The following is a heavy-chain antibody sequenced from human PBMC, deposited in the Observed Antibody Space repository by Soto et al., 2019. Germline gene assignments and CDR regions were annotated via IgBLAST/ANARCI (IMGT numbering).Heavy chain of an antibody. CDR3: QYQLLTYYYGMDV. J-gene: IGHJ6*02. V-gene: IGHV3-49*03. CDR2: IRSKAYGGTT. CDR1: GFTFGDHA. D-gene: IGHD2-2*01. Sequence: PGGSLRLSCIGSGFTFGDHAMSWFRQAPGKGLEWVGFIRSKAYGGTTEYDASVKGRFTISRDDSNSIAYLQMNSLKIGDTAVYYCQYQLLTYYYGMDVWGQGTTVTVSS.